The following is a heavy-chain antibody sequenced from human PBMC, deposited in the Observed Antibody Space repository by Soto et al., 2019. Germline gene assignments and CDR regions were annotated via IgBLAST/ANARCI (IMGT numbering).Heavy chain of an antibody. CDR3: ASLFPYGSGSYYNSRRDWFDP. D-gene: IGHD3-10*01. Sequence: QVQLVQSGAEVTKPGSSVKVSCKASGGNFSSYTISWVRQAPGQGLEWMGRIIPILGIANYAQKFQGRVTITAAKPTSTAYMELSSLRSEETAVYYCASLFPYGSGSYYNSRRDWFDPWGQGTLVTVSS. CDR1: GGNFSSYT. CDR2: IIPILGIA. V-gene: IGHV1-69*02. J-gene: IGHJ5*02.